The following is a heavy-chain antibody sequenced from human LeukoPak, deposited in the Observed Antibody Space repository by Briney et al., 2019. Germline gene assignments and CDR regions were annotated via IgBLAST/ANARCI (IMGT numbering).Heavy chain of an antibody. V-gene: IGHV4-34*01. CDR1: GGSFSGYY. CDR3: ARVFLAGFSFDY. Sequence: PSETLSLTCAVYGGSFSGYYWSWIRQPPGKGLEWIGEINHSGGTYYNPSLKSRVTISVDTSKNQFSLKLSSVTAADTAVYYCARVFLAGFSFDYWGQGTLVTVSS. D-gene: IGHD3-10*01. J-gene: IGHJ4*02. CDR2: INHSGGT.